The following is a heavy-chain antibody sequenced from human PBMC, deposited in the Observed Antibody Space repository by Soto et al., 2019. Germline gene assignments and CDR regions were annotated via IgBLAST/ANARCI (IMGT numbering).Heavy chain of an antibody. J-gene: IGHJ4*02. Sequence: GGSLRLSCAASGFTFSSYAMSWVRQAPGKGLEWVSAISGSGGSTYYADSVKGRFTISRDNSKDTLYLQMNSLRAEDTAVYYCAGRGGYQFHYWGQGTLVTVSS. CDR3: AGRGGYQFHY. V-gene: IGHV3-23*01. D-gene: IGHD5-12*01. CDR1: GFTFSSYA. CDR2: ISGSGGST.